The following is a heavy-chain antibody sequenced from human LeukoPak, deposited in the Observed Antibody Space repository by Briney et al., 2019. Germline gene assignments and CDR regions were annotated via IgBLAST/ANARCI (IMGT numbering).Heavy chain of an antibody. Sequence: SETLSLTCTVSGGSISSHYWNWIRQPPGKGLEWIGYIYYSGSTNYNPSLKSRVTISIDTSKIQFSLKLSSVTAADTAVYYCARGSYYDSSGYYRRRNWFDPWGQGTLVTVSS. CDR2: IYYSGST. V-gene: IGHV4-59*11. CDR3: ARGSYYDSSGYYRRRNWFDP. CDR1: GGSISSHY. J-gene: IGHJ5*02. D-gene: IGHD3-22*01.